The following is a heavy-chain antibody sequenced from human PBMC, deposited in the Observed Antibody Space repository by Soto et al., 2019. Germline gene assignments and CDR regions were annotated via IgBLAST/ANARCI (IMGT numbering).Heavy chain of an antibody. Sequence: QVQLVQSGAEVKKPGSSVKVSCKASGGTFSSYAISWVRQAPGQGLEWMGGIIPIFGTANYAQKFQGRVTXXAXEXXSTAYMELSSLRSEDTAVYYCAREGLDSSGWSFDYWGQGTLVTVSS. V-gene: IGHV1-69*12. CDR3: AREGLDSSGWSFDY. D-gene: IGHD6-19*01. CDR1: GGTFSSYA. CDR2: IIPIFGTA. J-gene: IGHJ4*02.